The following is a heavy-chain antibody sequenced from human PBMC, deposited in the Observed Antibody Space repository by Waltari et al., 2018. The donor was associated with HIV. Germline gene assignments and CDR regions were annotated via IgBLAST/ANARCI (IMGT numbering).Heavy chain of an antibody. CDR1: GDSVSSDSAT. Sequence: QVYLEQSGPGLVQPSQTIRLTCVISGDSVSSDSATWNWIRQSPSRGLEWLGRTYHKSKGSTVFAEFVGGRKAITADTDNNHYSLYLSSVTSEDTAVYFCARDSFGLDFWGQGTQVIVSS. CDR3: ARDSFGLDF. J-gene: IGHJ4*01. V-gene: IGHV6-1*01. D-gene: IGHD3-3*01. CDR2: TYHKSKGST.